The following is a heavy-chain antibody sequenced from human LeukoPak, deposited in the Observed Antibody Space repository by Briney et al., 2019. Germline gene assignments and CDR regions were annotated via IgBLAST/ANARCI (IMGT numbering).Heavy chain of an antibody. CDR2: ISPSGDIT. CDR3: ARETSTGYSSSWYYWNWFDP. D-gene: IGHD6-13*01. Sequence: GGSLRLSCAASGFTFSNHGMNWVRQAPGKGLEWVSGISPSGDITYYADSVKGRFTISRDNAKNSLYLQMNSLRAEDTAVYYCARETSTGYSSSWYYWNWFDPWGQGTLATVSS. J-gene: IGHJ5*02. V-gene: IGHV3-48*04. CDR1: GFTFSNHG.